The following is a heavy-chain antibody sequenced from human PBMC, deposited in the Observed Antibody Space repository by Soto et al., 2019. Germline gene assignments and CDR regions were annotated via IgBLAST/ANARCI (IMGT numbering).Heavy chain of an antibody. D-gene: IGHD6-19*01. CDR3: ARGLAPYYFDF. J-gene: IGHJ4*02. CDR1: GYTFTSYA. CDR2: INAGNGNT. Sequence: ASVRLSCKASGYTFTSYAMHWVRQTPGQRLEWMGWINAGNGNTKYSQKFQGRVTITRDTSASTAYMELSSLRSEDTAVYYCARGLAPYYFDFWGKGTLVTVSS. V-gene: IGHV1-3*01.